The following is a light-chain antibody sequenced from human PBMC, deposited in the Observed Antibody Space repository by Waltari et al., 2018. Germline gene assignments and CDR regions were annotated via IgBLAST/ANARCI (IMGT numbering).Light chain of an antibody. CDR2: DAS. J-gene: IGKJ4*01. CDR1: ENINIF. V-gene: IGKV3D-11*02. Sequence: EIVLTQSPATLSLSPGERATLSCRASENINIFLAWYQQKPGQAPRLLISDASNRDAGVPARFSGSGSLTDFTLTISSLEPEDFGVYYCQQRTNWQSLSFGGGTRVEIK. CDR3: QQRTNWQSLS.